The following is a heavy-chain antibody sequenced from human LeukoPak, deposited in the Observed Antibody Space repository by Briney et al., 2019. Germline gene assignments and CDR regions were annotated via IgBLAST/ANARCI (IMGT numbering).Heavy chain of an antibody. J-gene: IGHJ4*02. V-gene: IGHV3-30*02. CDR1: GFTFSSYA. Sequence: GGSLRLSCAASGFTFSSYAMHWVRQAPGKGLEWVAFIRYDGSNKFYADSVKGRFTISRDNPRNTLYLQMNSLRAEDTAMYHCAKEWELTYWGQGTLVTVSS. CDR2: IRYDGSNK. CDR3: AKEWELTY. D-gene: IGHD1-26*01.